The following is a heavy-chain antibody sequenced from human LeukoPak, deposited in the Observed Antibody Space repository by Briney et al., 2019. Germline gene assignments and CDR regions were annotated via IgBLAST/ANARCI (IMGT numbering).Heavy chain of an antibody. V-gene: IGHV3-30*03. Sequence: GGSLRLSCAASGFTFSSHGMHWVRQAPGMGLEWVALILYDGSNEYYADSVQGRFTISRDSSRNTLYLQMNSLRAEDTAVYYCARGYYDSSGYSFDYWGQGTLVTVSS. D-gene: IGHD3-22*01. J-gene: IGHJ4*02. CDR2: ILYDGSNE. CDR3: ARGYYDSSGYSFDY. CDR1: GFTFSSHG.